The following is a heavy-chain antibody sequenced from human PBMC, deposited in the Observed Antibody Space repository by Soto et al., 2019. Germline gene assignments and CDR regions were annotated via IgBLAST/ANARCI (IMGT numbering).Heavy chain of an antibody. CDR1: GFMFSTYW. V-gene: IGHV3-7*01. CDR2: IRPDGSGE. D-gene: IGHD3-10*01. Sequence: GVSRRRAWEASGFMFSTYWMAWVGQAPGKGLEWVANIRPDGSGENYADSVKGRFTISRDNSRNSLSLQMDSLRAEDTGVYYCARDPVRGDDFNFDYWGQGTQVTV. CDR3: ARDPVRGDDFNFDY. J-gene: IGHJ4*02.